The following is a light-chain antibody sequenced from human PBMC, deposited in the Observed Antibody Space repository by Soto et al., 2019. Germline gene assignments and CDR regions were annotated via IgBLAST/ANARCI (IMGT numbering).Light chain of an antibody. J-gene: IGLJ2*01. CDR2: EVS. CDR3: SSYTSTTTFVI. V-gene: IGLV2-18*02. CDR1: SSDVGTYNC. Sequence: QSALTQPPSVSGSPGQSVTISCTGTSSDVGTYNCVSWYQQPPGTAPRLMIYEVSNRPSGVPDRFSGSKSGNTASLTISGLQSEDEADYYCSSYTSTTTFVIFGGGTKVTVL.